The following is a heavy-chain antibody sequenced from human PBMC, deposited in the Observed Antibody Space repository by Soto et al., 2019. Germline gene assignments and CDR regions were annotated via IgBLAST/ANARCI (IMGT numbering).Heavy chain of an antibody. V-gene: IGHV3-15*07. CDR3: SAGMAAGTY. CDR2: IKSKAAGGPA. D-gene: IGHD6-13*01. CDR1: GLTFTDAW. J-gene: IGHJ4*02. Sequence: EVQLVESGGGLVTPGGSLRLSCAVTGLTFTDAWMNWMRQAPGKGPEWVGRIKSKAAGGPADYAAAVKERFTMSRDDSKNMLYLQMNSLKSADTAVYYCSAGMAAGTYWGQGTLVTVSS.